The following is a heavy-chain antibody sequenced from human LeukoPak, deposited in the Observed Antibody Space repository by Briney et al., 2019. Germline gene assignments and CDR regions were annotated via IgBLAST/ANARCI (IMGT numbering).Heavy chain of an antibody. Sequence: SETLSLTCTVSGGSISSSSYYWGWIRQPPGKGLEWIGSIYYSGSTYYNPSLKSRVTISVDTSKNQFSLKLSSVTAADTAVYYCARALPPLLSRRFFGPYDAFDIWGQGTMVTVSS. J-gene: IGHJ3*02. CDR1: GGSISSSSYY. CDR2: IYYSGST. CDR3: ARALPPLLSRRFFGPYDAFDI. D-gene: IGHD3-3*01. V-gene: IGHV4-39*07.